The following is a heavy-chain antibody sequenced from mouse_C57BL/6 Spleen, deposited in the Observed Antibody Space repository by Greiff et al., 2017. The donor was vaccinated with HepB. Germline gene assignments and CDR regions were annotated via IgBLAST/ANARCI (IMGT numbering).Heavy chain of an antibody. J-gene: IGHJ2*01. CDR2: IYPGNSDT. D-gene: IGHD1-1*01. CDR3: TRREDLSTTVGGDY. CDR1: GYTFTSYW. V-gene: IGHV1-5*01. Sequence: EVQLQQSGTVLARPGASVKMSCKTSGYTFTSYWMHWVKQRPGQGLEWIGAIYPGNSDTSYNQKFKGKAKLTAVTSASTAYMELSSLTNEDSAVYYCTRREDLSTTVGGDYWGQGTTLTVSS.